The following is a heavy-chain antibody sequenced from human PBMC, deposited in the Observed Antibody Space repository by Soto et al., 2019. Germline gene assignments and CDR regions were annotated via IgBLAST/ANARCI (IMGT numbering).Heavy chain of an antibody. Sequence: QVQLVQSGAEVKKPGASVKVSCKASGYTLTTFFMHWVRQAPGQGLEWVGVVNPGYPAGRSTTYAQKFQGRVTMTTETSTSIVFMGLRRLMSADTAVYYCAREAIVAGATIGMDVWGQGTTVTVSS. V-gene: IGHV1-46*01. J-gene: IGHJ6*02. CDR2: VNPGYPAGRST. CDR3: AREAIVAGATIGMDV. CDR1: GYTLTTFF. D-gene: IGHD1-26*01.